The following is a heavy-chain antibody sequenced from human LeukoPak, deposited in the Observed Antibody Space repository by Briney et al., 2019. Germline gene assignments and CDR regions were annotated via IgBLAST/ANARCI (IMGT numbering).Heavy chain of an antibody. V-gene: IGHV4-59*12. CDR2: IYYSGST. Sequence: PSETLSLTCTVSGGSISSYYWSWIRQPPGKGLEWIGYIYYSGSTNYNPSLKSRVTISVDTSKNQFSLKLSSVTAADTAVYYCARGAGYCSSTSCQNYYYYYGMDVWGQGTTVTVSS. J-gene: IGHJ6*02. D-gene: IGHD2-2*01. CDR3: ARGAGYCSSTSCQNYYYYYGMDV. CDR1: GGSISSYY.